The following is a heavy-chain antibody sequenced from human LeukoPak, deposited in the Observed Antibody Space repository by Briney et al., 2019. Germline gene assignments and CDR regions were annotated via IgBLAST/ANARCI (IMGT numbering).Heavy chain of an antibody. CDR1: GFTFSNSA. V-gene: IGHV1-58*02. Sequence: GTSVKVSCKASGFTFSNSAMQWVRQARGQRLEWIGWIVVGSGNTNYAQKFQERVSITRDISRSTVYMELSSLRSEDTAVYYCAAGYYDILSGWGQGTLVTVSS. CDR3: AAGYYDILSG. J-gene: IGHJ4*02. D-gene: IGHD3-9*01. CDR2: IVVGSGNT.